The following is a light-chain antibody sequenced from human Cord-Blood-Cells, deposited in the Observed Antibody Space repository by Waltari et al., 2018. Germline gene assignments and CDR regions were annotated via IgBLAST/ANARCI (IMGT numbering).Light chain of an antibody. J-gene: IGLJ2*01. Sequence: SSDLTEPPSVSVSPCRTASLPCPGGNLGGSSACWQQQQPGHSPVLVIYQDSKRPPGIPELFSGSNSENTTTLTISGTQAMDEADYYCQAWDSSTVVFGGGTKLTVL. V-gene: IGLV3-1*01. CDR1: NLGGSS. CDR2: QDS. CDR3: QAWDSSTVV.